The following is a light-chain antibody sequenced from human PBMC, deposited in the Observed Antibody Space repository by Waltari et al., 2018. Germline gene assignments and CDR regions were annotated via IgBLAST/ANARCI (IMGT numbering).Light chain of an antibody. CDR2: ENN. CDR1: SSNIGNHY. V-gene: IGLV1-51*02. Sequence: QSVLTQPPSVSAAPGTKVNISCSGSSSNIGNHYGYWYQQRPGTAPKLLIYENNKRPSGIPDRFSGSKSGTSATLGITGLQTGDEADYYCGTWDSSLSAGGVFGGGTKLTVL. J-gene: IGLJ2*01. CDR3: GTWDSSLSAGGV.